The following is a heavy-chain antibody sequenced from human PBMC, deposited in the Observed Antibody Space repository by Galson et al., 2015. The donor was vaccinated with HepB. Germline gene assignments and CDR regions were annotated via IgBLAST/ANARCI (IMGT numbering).Heavy chain of an antibody. Sequence: SLRLSCAASGFTFSSYWMSWVRPAPGKGLEWVANIKQDGSEKYYVDSVKGRFTISRDNAKNSLYLQMNSLRAEDTAVYYCARGPDYYDSSGYYSYFQHWGQGTLVTVSS. J-gene: IGHJ1*01. CDR2: IKQDGSEK. D-gene: IGHD3-22*01. CDR1: GFTFSSYW. V-gene: IGHV3-7*01. CDR3: ARGPDYYDSSGYYSYFQH.